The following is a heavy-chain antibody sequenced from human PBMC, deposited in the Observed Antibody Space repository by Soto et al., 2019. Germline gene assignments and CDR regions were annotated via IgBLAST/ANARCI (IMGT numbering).Heavy chain of an antibody. CDR3: ARVPGYYYYGMDV. Sequence: ASVKVSCKASGYTFTGYYMHWVRQAPGQGLEWMGWINPNSGGTNYARKFQGRVTMTRDTSISTAYMELSRLRSDDTAVYYCARVPGYYYYGMDVWGQGTTVTVSS. CDR2: INPNSGGT. J-gene: IGHJ6*02. V-gene: IGHV1-2*02. CDR1: GYTFTGYY.